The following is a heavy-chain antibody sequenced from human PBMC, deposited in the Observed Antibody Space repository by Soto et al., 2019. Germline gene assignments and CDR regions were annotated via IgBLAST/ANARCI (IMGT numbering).Heavy chain of an antibody. D-gene: IGHD4-17*01. CDR2: ISGSGGTT. V-gene: IGHV3-23*01. J-gene: IGHJ4*02. CDR1: GFTFSSYA. CDR3: XKAALYGVWAFFDY. Sequence: GSLRLSCAASGFTFSSYAMSWVRQAPGKGLEWVSAISGSGGTTYYAATVKGRFTISRDNSKNTLYLQMNSLRAEETAVYYXXKAALYGVWAFFDYXGQXTLXXVSS.